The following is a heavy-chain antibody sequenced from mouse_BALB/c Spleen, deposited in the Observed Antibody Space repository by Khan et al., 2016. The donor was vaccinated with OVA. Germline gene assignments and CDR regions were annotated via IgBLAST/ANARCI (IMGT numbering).Heavy chain of an antibody. D-gene: IGHD2-2*01. V-gene: IGHV1S135*01. CDR3: TRHGYVAWFTY. CDR1: GYSFTSYY. Sequence: VQLQQSGPELMKPGASVKISCKASGYSFTSYYIHWVKESHGKSLEWIGYIDPFSGGTTYNQKFKGKATLTVDQSSSTAYIHLSNLTSEDSAVYYCTRHGYVAWFTYWGQGTLVTVSA. J-gene: IGHJ3*01. CDR2: IDPFSGGT.